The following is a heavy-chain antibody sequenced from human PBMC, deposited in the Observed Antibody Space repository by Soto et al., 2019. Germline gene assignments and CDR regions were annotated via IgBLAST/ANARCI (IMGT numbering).Heavy chain of an antibody. CDR2: IIPRFGSP. J-gene: IGHJ6*01. D-gene: IGHD6-13*01. CDR3: ARDRIAAALVNYYGREV. V-gene: IGHV1-69*01. CDR1: GGSFTMYG. Sequence: QVQLVQSGAEVKKPGSSVKVSCRPSGGSFTMYGISWVRQAPGQGLKWMGGIIPRFGSPNYAQNFQGRVTITSDESSSTVYMELSSLRIEDTAIYYCARDRIAAALVNYYGREVWGQWTTVAVSS.